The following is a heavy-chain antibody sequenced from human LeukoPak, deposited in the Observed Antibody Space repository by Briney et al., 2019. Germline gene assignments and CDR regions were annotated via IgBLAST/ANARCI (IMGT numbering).Heavy chain of an antibody. CDR2: INPSGGST. CDR1: GYTFTSYY. CDR3: ARGSGIVDLLDY. D-gene: IGHD1-26*01. Sequence: ASVKVSCKASGYTFTSYYMHWVRQAPGQGLEWMGIINPSGGSTSYAQKSQGRVTMTRDMSTSTVYMELSSLRSEDTAVYYCARGSGIVDLLDYWGQGTLVTVSS. V-gene: IGHV1-46*01. J-gene: IGHJ4*02.